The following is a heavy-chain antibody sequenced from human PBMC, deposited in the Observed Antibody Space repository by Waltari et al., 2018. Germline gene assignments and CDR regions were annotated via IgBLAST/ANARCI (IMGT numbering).Heavy chain of an antibody. V-gene: IGHV4-38-2*01. J-gene: IGHJ4*02. CDR3: ARGLLRAVAGYFDY. CDR1: GYSISSGYY. CDR2: IYHSGST. Sequence: QVQLQESGPGLVKPSETLSLTCAVSGYSISSGYYWGWIRQPPGKGLEWIGGIYHSGSTYYNPSLKSRVTISVDTSKNQFSLKLSSVTAADTAVYYCARGLLRAVAGYFDYWGQGTLVTVSS. D-gene: IGHD6-19*01.